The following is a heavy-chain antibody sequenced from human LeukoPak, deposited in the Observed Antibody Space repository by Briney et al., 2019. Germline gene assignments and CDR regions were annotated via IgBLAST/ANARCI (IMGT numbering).Heavy chain of an antibody. J-gene: IGHJ4*02. Sequence: GGSLRLSCAASGFTFSDNYMSWIRQAPGKGLEWVSYISSSGDIIYFADSVKGRFTISRDNAKNSLYLQMNSLRAEDTAVYYCARDSPGFVNSDFWGQGTLVTVSS. CDR3: ARDSPGFVNSDF. CDR2: ISSSGDII. V-gene: IGHV3-11*01. CDR1: GFTFSDNY. D-gene: IGHD1-26*01.